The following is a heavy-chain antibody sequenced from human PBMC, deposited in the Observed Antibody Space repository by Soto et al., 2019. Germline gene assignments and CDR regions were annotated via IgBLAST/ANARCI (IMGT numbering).Heavy chain of an antibody. D-gene: IGHD1-7*01. Sequence: WGALLVACGSSVFTFTHYRIHWVRQAPGKGLEWVARINSDGSNINYADSVKGRFTISRDNSKNTVFLQMHSLTDDDSALYFCARAGDWNYVQDFWGQGTLVTVSS. CDR1: VFTFTHYR. J-gene: IGHJ4*02. CDR3: ARAGDWNYVQDF. CDR2: INSDGSNI. V-gene: IGHV3-74*01.